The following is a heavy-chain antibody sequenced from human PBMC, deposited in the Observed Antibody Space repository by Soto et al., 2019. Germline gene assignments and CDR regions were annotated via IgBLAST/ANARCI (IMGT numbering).Heavy chain of an antibody. CDR1: GFTFSSYG. CDR3: AKDLEGGVLEWLPLNCYYYGMDV. CDR2: ISYDGSNK. Sequence: GGSLRLSCAASGFTFSSYGMHWVRQAPGKGLEWVAVISYDGSNKYYADSVKGRFTISRDNSKNTLYLQMNSLRAEDTAVYYCAKDLEGGVLEWLPLNCYYYGMDVWGQGTTVTVSS. V-gene: IGHV3-30*18. D-gene: IGHD3-3*01. J-gene: IGHJ6*02.